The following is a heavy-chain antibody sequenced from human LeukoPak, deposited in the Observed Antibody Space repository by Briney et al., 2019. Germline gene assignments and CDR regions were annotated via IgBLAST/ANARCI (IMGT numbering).Heavy chain of an antibody. V-gene: IGHV4-4*02. CDR1: GGSISSSNW. D-gene: IGHD6-13*01. J-gene: IGHJ4*02. CDR3: ARNPGYSSSWYRLRAYYFDY. Sequence: SETLSLTCTVSGGSISSSNWWSWVRQPPGKGLEWIGEIYHSGSTNYNPSLKSRVTISVDKSKNQFSLKLSSVTAADTAVYYCARNPGYSSSWYRLRAYYFDYWGQGTLVTVSS. CDR2: IYHSGST.